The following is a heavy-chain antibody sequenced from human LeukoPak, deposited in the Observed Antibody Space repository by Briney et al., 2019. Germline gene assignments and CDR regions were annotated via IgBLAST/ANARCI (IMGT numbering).Heavy chain of an antibody. J-gene: IGHJ4*02. CDR3: AKVPPLTIFGVVTYYFDY. CDR2: IRYDGSNK. CDR1: GFTFSSYG. D-gene: IGHD3-3*01. V-gene: IGHV3-30*02. Sequence: GGSLRLSCAASGFTFSSYGMHWVRQAPGKGLEWVAFIRYDGSNKYYADSVKGRFTISRDNSKNTLYLQMNSLRAEDTAVYYCAKVPPLTIFGVVTYYFDYWGQGTLVTVSS.